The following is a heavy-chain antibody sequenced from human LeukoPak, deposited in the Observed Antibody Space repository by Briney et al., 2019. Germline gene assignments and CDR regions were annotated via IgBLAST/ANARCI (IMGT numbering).Heavy chain of an antibody. J-gene: IGHJ3*02. CDR3: ASHRYYDSSGYLGGAFDI. CDR1: GGSISSYY. V-gene: IGHV4-59*06. D-gene: IGHD3-22*01. CDR2: IYYSGST. Sequence: PSETLSLTCTVSGGSISSYYWSWIRQPPGKGLEWIGYIYYSGSTYYNPSLKSRVTISVDTSKNQFSLKLSSVTAADTAVYYCASHRYYDSSGYLGGAFDIWGRGTMVTVSS.